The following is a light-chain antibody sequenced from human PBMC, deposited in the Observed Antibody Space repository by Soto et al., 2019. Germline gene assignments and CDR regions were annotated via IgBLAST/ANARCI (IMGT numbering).Light chain of an antibody. J-gene: IGKJ3*01. Sequence: EIGLTQSPGTLSLSPGERATLSCRASQSVSSSYLAWYQQNPGQAPSLLIYGASSRATGIPGRFSGSGSGTDFTCTISRLEPEDFAVYYCQQYGRSPFTFGPGTKVDIQ. CDR2: GAS. CDR1: QSVSSSY. CDR3: QQYGRSPFT. V-gene: IGKV3-20*01.